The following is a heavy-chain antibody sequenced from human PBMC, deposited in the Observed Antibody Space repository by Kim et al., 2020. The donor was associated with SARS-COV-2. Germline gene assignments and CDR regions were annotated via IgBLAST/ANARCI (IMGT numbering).Heavy chain of an antibody. V-gene: IGHV1-18*04. CDR3: ARSPARIAMIVTYYYYYGMDV. CDR2: ISAYNGNT. D-gene: IGHD3-22*01. CDR1: GYTFTSYG. Sequence: ASVKVSCKASGYTFTSYGISWVRQAPGQGLEWMGWISAYNGNTNYAQKLQGRVTMTTDTSRSTAYMELRSLRSDDTAVYYCARSPARIAMIVTYYYYYGMDVWGQGTTVTVSS. J-gene: IGHJ6*02.